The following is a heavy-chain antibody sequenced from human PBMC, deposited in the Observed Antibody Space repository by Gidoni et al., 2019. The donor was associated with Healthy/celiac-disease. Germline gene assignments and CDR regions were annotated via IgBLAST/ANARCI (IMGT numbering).Heavy chain of an antibody. Sequence: QVQLVQSGAEVKKPGASVKVSCKASVYTFTSYYMHWLRQAPGQGLELMGIINPSGGSTSYEQKFQGRVTMTRDTSTSTVYMELSSLRSEDTAVYYCAREWGGQDIVVVPAALGAFDIWGQGTMVTVSS. CDR1: VYTFTSYY. D-gene: IGHD2-2*01. CDR2: INPSGGST. V-gene: IGHV1-46*03. CDR3: AREWGGQDIVVVPAALGAFDI. J-gene: IGHJ3*02.